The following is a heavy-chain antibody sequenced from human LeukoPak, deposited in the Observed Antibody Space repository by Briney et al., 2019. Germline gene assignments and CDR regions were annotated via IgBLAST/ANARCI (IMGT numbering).Heavy chain of an antibody. CDR1: GFTFSSYA. D-gene: IGHD1-7*01. J-gene: IGHJ4*02. Sequence: GGSLRLSCAASGFTFSSYAMSWVRQAPGKGLEWVSAISGSGGSTYYADSVKGRFTISRDNSKNTLYLQMNSLRAEDTAVYYCAKAAYNWDYPTYPPYFDYWGQGTLVTVSS. CDR2: ISGSGGST. CDR3: AKAAYNWDYPTYPPYFDY. V-gene: IGHV3-23*01.